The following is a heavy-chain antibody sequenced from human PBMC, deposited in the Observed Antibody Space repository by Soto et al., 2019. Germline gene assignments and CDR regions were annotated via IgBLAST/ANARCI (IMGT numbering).Heavy chain of an antibody. V-gene: IGHV4-30-2*01. Sequence: SETLSLTCAVSGGSISSGGYSWSWIRQPPGEGLEWIGYVFHSGSTYYNPSLESRVTISVDTSKNQFSLKLTSVTAADTAVYYCARGYTWNYPYEYWRQGTLVTVSS. CDR2: VFHSGST. J-gene: IGHJ4*02. CDR1: GGSISSGGYS. CDR3: ARGYTWNYPYEY. D-gene: IGHD1-7*01.